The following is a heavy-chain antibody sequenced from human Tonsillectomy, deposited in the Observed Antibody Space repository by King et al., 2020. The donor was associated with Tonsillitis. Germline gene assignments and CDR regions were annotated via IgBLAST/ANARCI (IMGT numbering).Heavy chain of an antibody. CDR3: AKESGQRKPLDF. CDR1: GFTFSNYG. CDR2: LSGSGEST. Sequence: VQLVESGGGLVQPGGSLRLSCAASGFTFSNYGMDWVRQAPGKGLEWVSALSGSGESTFYADSVRGRFTISRDNSKHTLYLQMNSLRAEDTAVYYCAKESGQRKPLDFGGQGTLVTVPS. J-gene: IGHJ4*02. D-gene: IGHD3-3*01. V-gene: IGHV3-23*04.